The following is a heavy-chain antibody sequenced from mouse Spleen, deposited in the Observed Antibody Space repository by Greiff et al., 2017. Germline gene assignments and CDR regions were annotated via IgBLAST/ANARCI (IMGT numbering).Heavy chain of an antibody. CDR2: INPSNGGT. Sequence: QVQLQQPGTELVKPGASVKLSCKASGYTFTSYWMHWVKQRPGQGLEWIGNINPSNGGTNYNEKFKSKATLTVDKSSSTAYMQLSSLTSEDSAVYYCARRGITTVVVPYAMDYWGQGTSVTVSS. J-gene: IGHJ4*01. CDR3: ARRGITTVVVPYAMDY. V-gene: IGHV1-53*01. D-gene: IGHD1-1*01. CDR1: GYTFTSYW.